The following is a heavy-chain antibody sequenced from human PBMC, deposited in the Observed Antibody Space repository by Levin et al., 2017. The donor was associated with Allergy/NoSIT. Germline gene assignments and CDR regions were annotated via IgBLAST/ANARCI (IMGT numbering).Heavy chain of an antibody. CDR2: IWDDGSNK. D-gene: IGHD5-24*01. V-gene: IGHV3-33*01. CDR3: ARDGPDGDAFDV. CDR1: GFTFSDYG. J-gene: IGHJ3*01. Sequence: GESLKISCAASGFTFSDYGMHWVRQPPGKGLEWVAIIWDDGSNKYYADSVKGRFTISRDNSKNTLSLQMNSLRAEDTAVYYCARDGPDGDAFDVWGQGTMVTVSS.